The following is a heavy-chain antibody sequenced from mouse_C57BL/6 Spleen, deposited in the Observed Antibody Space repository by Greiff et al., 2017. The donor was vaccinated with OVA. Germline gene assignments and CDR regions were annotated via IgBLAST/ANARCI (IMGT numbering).Heavy chain of an antibody. CDR1: GYTFTDYN. J-gene: IGHJ3*01. CDR3: ARWGYEAWFAY. Sequence: EVQLQQSGPELVKPGASVKMSCKASGYTFTDYNMHWVKQSHGKSLEWLGYINPTNGGTSYNQKFKGKATLTVNKSSRTAYMELRSLTSEDSAVYYCARWGYEAWFAYWGQGTLVTVSA. CDR2: INPTNGGT. D-gene: IGHD3-1*01. V-gene: IGHV1-22*01.